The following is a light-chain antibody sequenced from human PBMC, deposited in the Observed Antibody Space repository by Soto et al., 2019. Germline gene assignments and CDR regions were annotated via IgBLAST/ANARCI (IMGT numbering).Light chain of an antibody. CDR1: QGISNY. CDR2: SAS. CDR3: QRYDSAPWT. Sequence: DIQMTQSPSSLSASVGDKVTITCRASQGISNYLAWYQQKPGKVPTLLIYSASTLQSGVPSRFSGSGSGTAFTLTISSLQPEDVAIYYCQRYDSAPWTFGQGTKVEIK. V-gene: IGKV1-27*01. J-gene: IGKJ1*01.